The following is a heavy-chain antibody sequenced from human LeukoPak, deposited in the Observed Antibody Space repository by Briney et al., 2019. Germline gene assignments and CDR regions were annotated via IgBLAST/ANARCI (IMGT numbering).Heavy chain of an antibody. V-gene: IGHV3-21*04. CDR3: ARAISGSYLQGFDY. D-gene: IGHD1-26*01. CDR2: ISSDSRYI. J-gene: IGHJ4*02. CDR1: GFTFRTYT. Sequence: GGSLRLSCAASGFTFRTYTMNWVRQAPGKRLEWVSSISSDSRYIYYADSVKGRFTISRDNAQNSLYLQMNSLRAEDTALYYCARAISGSYLQGFDYWGQGTLVTVSS.